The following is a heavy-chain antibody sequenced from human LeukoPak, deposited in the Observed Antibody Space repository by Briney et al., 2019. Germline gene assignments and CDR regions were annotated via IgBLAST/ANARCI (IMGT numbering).Heavy chain of an antibody. CDR3: ARDAVVGSDY. Sequence: GGSLRLSCAASGFTFSSYEMNWVRQAPGKGLEWVSYISSSGNTIYYADSVKGRFAISRDNAKNSLYLQMNSLRAEDTAVCYCARDAVVGSDYWGQGTLVTVSS. J-gene: IGHJ4*02. CDR2: ISSSGNTI. CDR1: GFTFSSYE. D-gene: IGHD1-26*01. V-gene: IGHV3-48*03.